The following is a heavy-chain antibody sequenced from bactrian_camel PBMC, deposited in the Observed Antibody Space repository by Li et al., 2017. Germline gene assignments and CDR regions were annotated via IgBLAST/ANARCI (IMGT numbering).Heavy chain of an antibody. J-gene: IGHJ4*01. Sequence: QVQLEESGGGSVQAGGSLTLSCVVLRPNHNNYYMAWFRQAQGKGREGVAEFSEYGATTYADSVKGRFTISKDNTNTTLSLQMDSLKPEDTAMYYCAARSLGGVCVSVGTFYGYNYWGQGTQVTVS. CDR1: RPNHNNYY. V-gene: IGHV3-2*01. D-gene: IGHD3*01. CDR3: AARSLGGVCVSVGTFYGYNY. CDR2: FSEYGAT.